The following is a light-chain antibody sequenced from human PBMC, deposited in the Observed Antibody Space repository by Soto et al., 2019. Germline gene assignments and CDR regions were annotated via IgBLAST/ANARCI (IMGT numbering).Light chain of an antibody. J-gene: IGLJ3*02. CDR2: SNN. CDR3: AAWDDSLNGWV. V-gene: IGLV1-44*01. Sequence: QSVLAQPPSASGTPGQRVTISCSGSSSNIRTNTVNWYHQLPGTAPKLLIYSNNQRPSGVPDRFSGSKSGTSASLAISGLQSEDGADYYCAAWDDSLNGWVFGGGTKLTVL. CDR1: SSNIRTNT.